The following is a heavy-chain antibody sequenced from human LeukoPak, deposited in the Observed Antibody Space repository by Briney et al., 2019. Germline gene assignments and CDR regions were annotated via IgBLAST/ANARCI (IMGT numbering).Heavy chain of an antibody. J-gene: IGHJ3*02. CDR3: ARKKDGGDAFDI. Sequence: ASVKVSCKASSYTFTRYGISWVRQAPGQGLEWMGWISGSNGNTNYAQKFQGRVTITADKSTSSAYMELSSLRSEDTAVYYCARKKDGGDAFDIWGQGTMVTVSS. D-gene: IGHD3-10*01. CDR2: ISGSNGNT. CDR1: SYTFTRYG. V-gene: IGHV1-18*01.